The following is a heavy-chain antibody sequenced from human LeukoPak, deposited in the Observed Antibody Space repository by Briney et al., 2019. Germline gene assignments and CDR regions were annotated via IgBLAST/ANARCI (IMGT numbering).Heavy chain of an antibody. D-gene: IGHD2-2*01. CDR1: GGTFSSYA. CDR3: ARGSVVPAAKVAVDY. V-gene: IGHV1-69*04. CDR2: IIPILGIA. Sequence: ASVKVSCKASGGTFSSYAISWVRQAPGQGLEWMGRIIPILGIANYAQKFQGRVTITADKSTSTAYMELSSLRSEDTAVYYCARGSVVPAAKVAVDYWGQGTPVTVSS. J-gene: IGHJ4*02.